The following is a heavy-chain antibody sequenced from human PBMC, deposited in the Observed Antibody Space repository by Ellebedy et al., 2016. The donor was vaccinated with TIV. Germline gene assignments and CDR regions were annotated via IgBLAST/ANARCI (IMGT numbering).Heavy chain of an antibody. D-gene: IGHD5-18*01. CDR1: GGSVSSHY. V-gene: IGHV4-59*08. J-gene: IGHJ4*02. CDR2: IFYRGST. Sequence: MPGGFLRLSCSVSGGSVSSHYWSWIRQLPGKGLEWIAYIFYRGSTNYNPSLKSRVTVSVDTSKNQFSLTLDSVTAADTAVYYCARHFRYTYGHLIDWGPGILVTVAS. CDR3: ARHFRYTYGHLID.